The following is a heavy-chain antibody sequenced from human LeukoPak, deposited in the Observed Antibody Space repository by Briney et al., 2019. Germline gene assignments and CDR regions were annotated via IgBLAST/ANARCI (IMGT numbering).Heavy chain of an antibody. J-gene: IGHJ4*02. CDR1: GYSFTSYW. Sequence: GESLKISCKGSGYSFTSYWIGWVRQMPGKGLEWMGIIYPGDSDTRYSPSFQGQVTISADKSITTAYPQWSSLKASDTAMYYCARRQAGYCSGGSCFHFDFWGQGTLVTVSS. CDR2: IYPGDSDT. D-gene: IGHD2-15*01. CDR3: ARRQAGYCSGGSCFHFDF. V-gene: IGHV5-51*01.